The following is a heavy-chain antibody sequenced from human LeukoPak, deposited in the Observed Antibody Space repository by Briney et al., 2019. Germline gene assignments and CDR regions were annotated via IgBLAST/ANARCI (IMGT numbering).Heavy chain of an antibody. CDR2: ISGSGGST. V-gene: IGHV3-23*01. J-gene: IGHJ4*02. CDR3: AKGGLYGAAFDY. D-gene: IGHD4-17*01. CDR1: GFTFSSYA. Sequence: VGSLRLSCAASGFTFSSYAMSWVRQAPGKGLEWVSAISGSGGSTYYADSVKGRFTISRDNSKNTLYLQMNTLRDEDTAVYYCAKGGLYGAAFDYWGQGTLVIVSS.